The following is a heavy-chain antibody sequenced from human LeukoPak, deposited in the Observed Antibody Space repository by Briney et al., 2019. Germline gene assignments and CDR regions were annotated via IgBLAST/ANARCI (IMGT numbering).Heavy chain of an antibody. J-gene: IGHJ5*02. CDR3: ARWQQLVPNWIDP. CDR2: MNPNSGNT. CDR1: GYTFTSYD. Sequence: GASVKVSCKASGYTFTSYDINWVRQATGQGLEWMGWMNPNSGNTGYAQKFQGRVTMTRNTSISTAYMELSSLRSEDTAVYYCARWQQLVPNWIDPWGQGTLVTVSS. V-gene: IGHV1-8*01. D-gene: IGHD6-13*01.